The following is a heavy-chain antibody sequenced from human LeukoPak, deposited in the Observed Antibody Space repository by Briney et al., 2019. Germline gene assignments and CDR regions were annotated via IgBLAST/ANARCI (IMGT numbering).Heavy chain of an antibody. Sequence: ASETLSLTCTVSGGSISSYYWSWIRQPPGKGLEWIGYIYYSGSTNYNPSLKSRVTISVDTSKNQFSLKLSSVTAADTAVYYCAREVEGAPHFDYWGQGTLVTVSS. J-gene: IGHJ4*02. D-gene: IGHD1-26*01. V-gene: IGHV4-59*01. CDR3: AREVEGAPHFDY. CDR1: GGSISSYY. CDR2: IYYSGST.